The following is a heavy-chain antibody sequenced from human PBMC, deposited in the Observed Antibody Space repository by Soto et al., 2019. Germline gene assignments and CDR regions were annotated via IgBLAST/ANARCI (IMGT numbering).Heavy chain of an antibody. CDR3: ARGYSSWYWYFDL. D-gene: IGHD6-13*01. Sequence: SETLSLTCTVSGGSISSYYWSWIRQPPGKGLEWIGYIYYSGSTNYNPSLKSRVTISVDTSKNQFSLKLSSVTAADTAVYYCARGYSSWYWYFDLWGRGTLVTVSS. CDR2: IYYSGST. CDR1: GGSISSYY. J-gene: IGHJ2*01. V-gene: IGHV4-59*01.